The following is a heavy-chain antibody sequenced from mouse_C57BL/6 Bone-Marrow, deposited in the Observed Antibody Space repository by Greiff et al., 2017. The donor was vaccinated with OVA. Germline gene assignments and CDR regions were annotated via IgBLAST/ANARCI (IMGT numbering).Heavy chain of an antibody. CDR3: TRGYYFDY. CDR2: IDPTNDNT. J-gene: IGHJ2*01. V-gene: IGHV1-4*01. CDR1: GYTFTSYT. Sequence: QVQLQQSGAELARPGASVTMSCKASGYTFTSYTIHWVNQRPGQGLEWIGYIDPTNDNTNYNQKFKGKATWAVDKSSSTAYMQLSSLTSEDAAFYYCTRGYYFDYWGQGTTLTVSS.